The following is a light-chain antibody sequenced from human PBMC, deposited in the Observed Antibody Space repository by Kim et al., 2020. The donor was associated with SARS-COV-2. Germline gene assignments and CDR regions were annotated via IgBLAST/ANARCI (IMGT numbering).Light chain of an antibody. CDR3: HQYNDWPPGDT. Sequence: SPGERATLSCRASHGLSNNLAWYQHQPGQPPRLLIYGASTRATGVPARFSGSGSGTDFTLTVSSLQSEDFAVYYCHQYNDWPPGDTFGQGTKLEI. V-gene: IGKV3-15*01. CDR1: HGLSNN. CDR2: GAS. J-gene: IGKJ2*01.